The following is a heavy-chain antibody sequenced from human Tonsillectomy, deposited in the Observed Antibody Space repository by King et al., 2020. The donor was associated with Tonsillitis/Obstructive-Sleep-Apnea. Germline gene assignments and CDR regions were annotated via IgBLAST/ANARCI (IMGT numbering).Heavy chain of an antibody. CDR2: IIPIFVTA. Sequence: VQLVESGAEVKKPGSSVTVSCKASGGTFSSYAISWVRRAPGQGLEWMGGIIPIFVTANSAQKCQGRVTLTADETTSTAYMELSRLRSEDTAVYYCARPQAWGGAARPFDYCGEGTPVTVSS. CDR1: GGTFSSYA. J-gene: IGHJ4*02. CDR3: ARPQAWGGAARPFDY. V-gene: IGHV1-69*01. D-gene: IGHD6-6*01.